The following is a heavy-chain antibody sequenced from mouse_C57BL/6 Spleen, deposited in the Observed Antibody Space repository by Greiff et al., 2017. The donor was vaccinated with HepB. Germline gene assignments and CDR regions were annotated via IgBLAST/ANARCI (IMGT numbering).Heavy chain of an antibody. Sequence: VQLQQSGAELVKPGASVKLSCTASGFNIKDYYMHWVKQRPGQGLEWIGKIGPGSGSTYYNEKFKGKATLTADKSSSTAYMQLSSLTSEDSAVYFCARNYYGSSYGYFDVWGTGTTVTVSS. CDR1: GFNIKDYY. J-gene: IGHJ1*03. V-gene: IGHV1-77*01. CDR3: ARNYYGSSYGYFDV. D-gene: IGHD1-1*01. CDR2: IGPGSGST.